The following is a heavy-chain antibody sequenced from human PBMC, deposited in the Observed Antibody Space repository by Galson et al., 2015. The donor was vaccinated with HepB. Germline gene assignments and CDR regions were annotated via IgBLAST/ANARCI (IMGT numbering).Heavy chain of an antibody. J-gene: IGHJ2*01. CDR2: ISYDGSNK. CDR1: GFTFSSYG. V-gene: IGHV3-30*03. Sequence: SLRLSCAASGFTFSSYGMHWVRQAPGKGLEWVAVISYDGSNKYYADSVKGRFTISRDNSKNTLYLQMNSLRAEDTAVYYCARVPVDWYFDLWGRGTLVTVSS. CDR3: ARVPVDWYFDL.